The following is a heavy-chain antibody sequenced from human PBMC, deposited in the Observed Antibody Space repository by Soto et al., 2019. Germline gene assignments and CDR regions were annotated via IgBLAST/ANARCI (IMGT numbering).Heavy chain of an antibody. J-gene: IGHJ3*01. V-gene: IGHV3-23*01. CDR3: AMTRLYDTGTNDYHRDALDF. CDR2: ISGSGGRV. Sequence: EVQLLESGGGMVEPRGSLTLSCAASGFSFGTYVMNWVRQAPGKGLEWVSGISGSGGRVYSADSVKGRFTISRDNSRNTLYLQMNSLRAEDTAIYYCAMTRLYDTGTNDYHRDALDFWGQGTQVTVSS. D-gene: IGHD3-22*01. CDR1: GFSFGTYV.